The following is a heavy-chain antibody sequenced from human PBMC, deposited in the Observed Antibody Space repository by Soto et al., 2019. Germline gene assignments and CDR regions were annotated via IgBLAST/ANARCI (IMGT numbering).Heavy chain of an antibody. CDR3: ARRYSSAFDI. Sequence: QVQLQESGPGLVKPSETLSLTCTVSGGSISSYYWSWIRQPPGKGLEWIGYIYYSGSTNYNPSLKSRVTISVDTSKNQFSLKLSCVTAADTAVYYCARRYSSAFDIWGQGTMVTVSS. CDR1: GGSISSYY. J-gene: IGHJ3*02. D-gene: IGHD6-13*01. CDR2: IYYSGST. V-gene: IGHV4-59*08.